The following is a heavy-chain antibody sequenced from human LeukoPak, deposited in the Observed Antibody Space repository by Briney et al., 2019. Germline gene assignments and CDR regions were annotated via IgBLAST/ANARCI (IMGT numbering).Heavy chain of an antibody. D-gene: IGHD2-8*01. Sequence: SETLSLTCALSGGSISSSNWWSWVRQPPGKGLEWIGEIYHSGSTNYNPSLKSRVTISVDKSKNQFSLKLSSVTAADTAVYYCASVYANKYYYYYYYMDVWGKGTTVTVSS. J-gene: IGHJ6*03. V-gene: IGHV4-4*02. CDR1: GGSISSSNW. CDR3: ASVYANKYYYYYYYMDV. CDR2: IYHSGST.